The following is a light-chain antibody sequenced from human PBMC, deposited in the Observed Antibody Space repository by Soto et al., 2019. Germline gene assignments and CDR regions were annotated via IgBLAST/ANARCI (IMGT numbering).Light chain of an antibody. Sequence: QSALTQPASVSGSPGQSITISCTGTSSDFGGYNYVSWYQQHPGKAPKFMIYDVSNRPSGVSNRFSGSKSGNTASLTISGLQAEDEADYYCNSYTTSNTRQIVFGTGTKLTVL. CDR1: SSDFGGYNY. V-gene: IGLV2-14*01. J-gene: IGLJ1*01. CDR3: NSYTTSNTRQIV. CDR2: DVS.